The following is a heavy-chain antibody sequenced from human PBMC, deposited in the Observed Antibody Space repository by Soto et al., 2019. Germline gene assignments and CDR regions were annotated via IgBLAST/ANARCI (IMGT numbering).Heavy chain of an antibody. CDR3: ARMTVAAHYYYYGMDV. V-gene: IGHV2-70*01. CDR2: IDWDDDK. Sequence: SGPTLVNPTQTLTLTCTFSGFSLSTSGMCVSWIRQPPGEALEWLALIDWDDDKYYSTSLKTRLTISKDTSKNQVVLTMTNMDPVDTATYYCARMTVAAHYYYYGMDVWGQGTTVTVSS. J-gene: IGHJ6*02. CDR1: GFSLSTSGMC. D-gene: IGHD6-19*01.